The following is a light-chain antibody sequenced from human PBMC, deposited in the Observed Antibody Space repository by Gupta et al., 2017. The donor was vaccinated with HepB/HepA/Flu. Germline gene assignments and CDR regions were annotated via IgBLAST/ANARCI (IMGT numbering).Light chain of an antibody. V-gene: IGLV2-14*03. Sequence: QPALPQPASVSGSPGQSITISSPGTSSDVGGYNYVSWYQQHPGKVPKLMIYDVSNRPSGVSNRFSGSKSGNTASLTISGLQAEDEADYYCNSYTSSNTLVFGGGTKLTVL. J-gene: IGLJ3*02. CDR2: DVS. CDR3: NSYTSSNTLV. CDR1: SSDVGGYNY.